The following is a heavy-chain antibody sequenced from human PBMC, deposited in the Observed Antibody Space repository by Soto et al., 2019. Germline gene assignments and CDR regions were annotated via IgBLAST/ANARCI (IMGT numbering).Heavy chain of an antibody. V-gene: IGHV1-69*12. CDR2: IIPMFRTP. D-gene: IGHD2-2*01. CDR3: ASMPSVILNSYGFVTPFDI. Sequence: QVQLVQSGAEVKKTGSSVKLSCKASGGTFSSCAFSWVRQAPRQGLEWMGGIIPMFRTPNYAQKFRDRVTITADESTTTLYMELTGLKSDDTALYFCASMPSVILNSYGFVTPFDIWGQGTMVTVSS. J-gene: IGHJ3*02. CDR1: GGTFSSCA.